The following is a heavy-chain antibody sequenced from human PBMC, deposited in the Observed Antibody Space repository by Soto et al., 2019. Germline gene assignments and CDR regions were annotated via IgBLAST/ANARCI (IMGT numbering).Heavy chain of an antibody. CDR1: GGSISSGGYY. J-gene: IGHJ4*02. CDR2: IYYSGST. CDR3: SRDDSDWFFN. Sequence: PSETLSLTCTVSGGSISSGGYYWSWIRQSPGKGLEWIGEIYYSGSTNYNPSLKSRVTISVDTSKNQFSLKLSSVTAADTAVYYCSRDDSDWFFNWGRGTLVTVSS. D-gene: IGHD3-9*01. V-gene: IGHV4-61*08.